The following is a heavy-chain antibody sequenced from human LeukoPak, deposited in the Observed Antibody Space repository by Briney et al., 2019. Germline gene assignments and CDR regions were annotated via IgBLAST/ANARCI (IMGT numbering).Heavy chain of an antibody. CDR2: IYYSGST. CDR1: GGSISSYY. Sequence: SETLSLTCTVSGGSISSYYWSWIRQPPGKRLEWIGCIYYSGSTNYNPSLKSRVTMSVDTSKNQFSLKLSSVTAADTAVYYCARLYGGNGDYWGQGTLLTVSS. V-gene: IGHV4-59*08. CDR3: ARLYGGNGDY. D-gene: IGHD2-15*01. J-gene: IGHJ4*02.